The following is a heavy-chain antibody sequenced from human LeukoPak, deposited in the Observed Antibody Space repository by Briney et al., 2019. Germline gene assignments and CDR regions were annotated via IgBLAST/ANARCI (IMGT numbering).Heavy chain of an antibody. J-gene: IGHJ6*03. D-gene: IGHD6-13*01. V-gene: IGHV3-74*01. Sequence: GGSLRLSCTASGFIFSRYWMHWVRQARGKGLVGVSRINTDGSSTTYADSVKDRFTISRDNAKNTLYLQVHSLRVDDTAVFYCATSSSPSVTYMDVWGKGTTVTVSS. CDR1: GFIFSRYW. CDR3: ATSSSPSVTYMDV. CDR2: INTDGSST.